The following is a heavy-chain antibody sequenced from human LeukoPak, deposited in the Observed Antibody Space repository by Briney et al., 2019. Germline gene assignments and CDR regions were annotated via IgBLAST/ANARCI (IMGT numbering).Heavy chain of an antibody. CDR2: ISAYNGNT. V-gene: IGHV1-18*01. D-gene: IGHD3-10*01. Sequence: GASVKVSCKASGYTFTSYGISWVRQAPGQGLEWMGWISAYNGNTNYAQKLQGRVTMTTDTSTSTDYMELRSLRSDDTAVYYCARYYYGSGSYYNYFDYWGQGTLVTVSS. J-gene: IGHJ4*02. CDR3: ARYYYGSGSYYNYFDY. CDR1: GYTFTSYG.